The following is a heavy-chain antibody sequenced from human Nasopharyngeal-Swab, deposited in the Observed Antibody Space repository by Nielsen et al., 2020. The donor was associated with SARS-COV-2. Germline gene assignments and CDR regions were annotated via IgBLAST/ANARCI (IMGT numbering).Heavy chain of an antibody. CDR3: ARGTADYSNPSFDY. Sequence: SLKISCTASGFSFNGHAMHWVRQTPEKGLEWVSGINWNSGRKGYADSVKGRFTISRDNAKNSLYLLVNSLRSEDTALYYCARGTADYSNPSFDYWGQGTLVTVPS. V-gene: IGHV3-9*01. D-gene: IGHD4-11*01. J-gene: IGHJ4*02. CDR1: GFSFNGHA. CDR2: INWNSGRK.